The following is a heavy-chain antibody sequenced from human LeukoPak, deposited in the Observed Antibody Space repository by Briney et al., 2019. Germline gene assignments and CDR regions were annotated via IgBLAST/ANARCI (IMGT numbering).Heavy chain of an antibody. V-gene: IGHV1-69*05. CDR3: ARPSGSIQGSFDY. Sequence: ASVKVSCKASGGTFSSYAISWVRQAPGQGLEWMGGIIPIFGTANYAQKFQGRVTITTDESTSTAYMELSSLRSEDTAVYYCARPSGSIQGSFDYWGQGTLVTVS. D-gene: IGHD5-18*01. CDR2: IIPIFGTA. CDR1: GGTFSSYA. J-gene: IGHJ4*02.